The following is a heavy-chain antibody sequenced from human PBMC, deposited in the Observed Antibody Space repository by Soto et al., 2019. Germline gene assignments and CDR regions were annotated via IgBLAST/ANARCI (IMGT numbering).Heavy chain of an antibody. D-gene: IGHD6-13*01. CDR3: ARAAMGGSSWPFDY. CDR2: IYHSGST. J-gene: IGHJ4*02. V-gene: IGHV4-4*02. CDR1: GGSISSSNW. Sequence: QVQLQESGPGLVEPSGTLSLTCAVSGGSISSSNWWRWVRQPPGKGLEWIGEIYHSGSTNYNPSLTSRVTISVVHSKNPFPLTLTSLTVADTAVYYCARAAMGGSSWPFDYWGQGTLVTVSS.